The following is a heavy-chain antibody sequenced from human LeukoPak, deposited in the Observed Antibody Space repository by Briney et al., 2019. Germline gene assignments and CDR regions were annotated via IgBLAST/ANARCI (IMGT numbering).Heavy chain of an antibody. D-gene: IGHD3-22*01. CDR3: ARGPDRSGYYVGDY. J-gene: IGHJ4*02. Sequence: TGGPLTLSCAASGFTFSSHWMHWLRQASGKGPVWVSRIKSDGSSTSYADSVKGRFTISRDNAKNTLYLQMNSLRAEDTAVYYCARGPDRSGYYVGDYWGQGTLVTVSS. CDR2: IKSDGSST. V-gene: IGHV3-74*01. CDR1: GFTFSSHW.